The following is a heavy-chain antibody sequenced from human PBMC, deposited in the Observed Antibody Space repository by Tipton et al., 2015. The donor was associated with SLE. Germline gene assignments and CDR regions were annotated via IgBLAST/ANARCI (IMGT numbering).Heavy chain of an antibody. CDR1: GGYISSGGYY. J-gene: IGHJ3*01. CDR3: ARGDAFHV. Sequence: TLSLTCSVSGGYISSGGYYWGWIRQVPGMGLQWIGYIYYGGNTYYNPSLTGRVSILVDTSKNQFSLRLTSVTAADTAVYYCARGDAFHVWGQGTLVTVSS. V-gene: IGHV4-31*03. CDR2: IYYGGNT.